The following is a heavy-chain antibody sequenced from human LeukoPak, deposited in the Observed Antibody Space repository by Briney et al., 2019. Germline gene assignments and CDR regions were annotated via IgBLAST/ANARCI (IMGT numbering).Heavy chain of an antibody. CDR1: GFTFSSYA. CDR3: ASLGSSSITAFDI. D-gene: IGHD3-3*02. Sequence: AGGSLRLSCAASGFTFSSYAMHWVRQAPGKGLEWVAVISYDGSNKCYADSVKGRFTISRDNSKNTLYLQMNSLRAEDTAVYYCASLGSSSITAFDIWGQGTMVTVSS. V-gene: IGHV3-30*04. J-gene: IGHJ3*02. CDR2: ISYDGSNK.